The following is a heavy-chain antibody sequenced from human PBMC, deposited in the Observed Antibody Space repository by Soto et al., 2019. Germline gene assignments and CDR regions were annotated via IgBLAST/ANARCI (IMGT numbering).Heavy chain of an antibody. CDR3: ARDFNYNFDDFADMSWNFDP. J-gene: IGHJ5*02. V-gene: IGHV4-4*07. D-gene: IGHD3-9*01. CDR2: VYTTGST. CDR1: GGSINTYY. Sequence: PSETLSLTCTVTGGSINTYYWSWIRQSAGKGLEWIGRVYTTGSTNYNPSLKSRVTISVDTSRNQFSLSLRSVTAADTAVYYCARDFNYNFDDFADMSWNFDPWGQGTLVTVSS.